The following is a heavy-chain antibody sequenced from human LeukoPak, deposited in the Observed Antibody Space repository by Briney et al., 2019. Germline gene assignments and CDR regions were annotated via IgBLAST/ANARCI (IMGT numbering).Heavy chain of an antibody. D-gene: IGHD6-13*01. Sequence: PSETRSLTCTVSGGSISSSSYYWGWIRQPPGKGLEWIGSIYYSGSTYYNPSLKSRVTISVDTSKNQFSLKLSSVTAADTAVYYCARGSSSWSHEFDPWGQGTLVTVSS. J-gene: IGHJ5*02. CDR2: IYYSGST. CDR3: ARGSSSWSHEFDP. V-gene: IGHV4-39*01. CDR1: GGSISSSSYY.